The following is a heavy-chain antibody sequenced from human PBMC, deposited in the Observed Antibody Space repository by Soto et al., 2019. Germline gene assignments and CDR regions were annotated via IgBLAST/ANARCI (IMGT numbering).Heavy chain of an antibody. D-gene: IGHD3-22*01. V-gene: IGHV4-34*01. CDR2: INHSGST. CDR1: GGSFSGYY. CDR3: ARGGYYDRSGYYYYYGMDV. Sequence: SETLSLTCAVYGGSFSGYYWSWIRQPPGKGLEWIGEINHSGSTKYNPSLKSRVFISVDRSKNQFSLKLSSVTAADTAMYYCARGGYYDRSGYYYYYGMDVWGQGTTVTVSS. J-gene: IGHJ6*02.